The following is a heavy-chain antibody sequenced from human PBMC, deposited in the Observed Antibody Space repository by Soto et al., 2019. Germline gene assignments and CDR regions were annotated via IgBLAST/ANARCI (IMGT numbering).Heavy chain of an antibody. Sequence: GGSLRLSCAASGFTFSSYAMSWVRQAPGKGLEWVSIISGSGGSTFYADSVKGRFTLSRHNSENTLYLQMNSLRAEDTAVYYCAKALDYYGSGNGDYWGKGTLVTVSS. D-gene: IGHD3-10*01. CDR1: GFTFSSYA. CDR2: ISGSGGST. CDR3: AKALDYYGSGNGDY. V-gene: IGHV3-23*01. J-gene: IGHJ4*02.